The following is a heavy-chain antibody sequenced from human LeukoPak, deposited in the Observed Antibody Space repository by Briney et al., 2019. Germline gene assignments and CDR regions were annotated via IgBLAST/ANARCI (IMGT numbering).Heavy chain of an antibody. CDR1: GYSFSDSG. CDR2: ISAYSGNT. Sequence: ASVKVSCKASGYSFSDSGINWVRQAPGQGLEWMGWISAYSGNTYSAQKFQGRVTLTTDTSTSTGYMELRTLRSDDTAVYYCARGENPLDAFDIWGQGTMVTVSS. J-gene: IGHJ3*02. V-gene: IGHV1-18*01. CDR3: ARGENPLDAFDI.